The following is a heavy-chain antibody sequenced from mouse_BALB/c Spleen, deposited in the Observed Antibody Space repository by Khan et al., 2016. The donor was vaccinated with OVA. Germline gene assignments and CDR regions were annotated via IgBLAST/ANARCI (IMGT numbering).Heavy chain of an antibody. D-gene: IGHD4-1*01. CDR2: ISRDGDYT. CDR1: GFTFSSYS. CDR3: ASHLTGSFAY. Sequence: EVELVESGGDLVKPGGSLKLSCAASGFTFSSYSMSWVRQTPDKRLEWVATISRDGDYTYYPDSVKGRFTISGDNAKNTLYLQMSSLKSEDTAMYYCASHLTGSFAYWGQGTLVTVSA. J-gene: IGHJ3*01. V-gene: IGHV5-6*01.